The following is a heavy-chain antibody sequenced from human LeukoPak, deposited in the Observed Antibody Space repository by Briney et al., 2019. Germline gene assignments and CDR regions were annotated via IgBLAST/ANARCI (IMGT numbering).Heavy chain of an antibody. J-gene: IGHJ4*02. CDR1: GFTFSSYA. CDR2: ISGSGGST. CDR3: AKHLGTRITIFGVVTPFDY. V-gene: IGHV3-23*01. Sequence: GGSLRLSCAASGFTFSSYAMSWVRQAPGKGLEWVSAISGSGGSTYYADSVKGRFTISRDNSKNTLYLQMNSPRAEDTAVYYCAKHLGTRITIFGVVTPFDYWGQGTLVTVSS. D-gene: IGHD3-3*01.